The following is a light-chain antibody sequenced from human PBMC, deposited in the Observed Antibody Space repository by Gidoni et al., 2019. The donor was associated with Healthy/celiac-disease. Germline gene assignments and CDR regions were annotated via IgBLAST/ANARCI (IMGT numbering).Light chain of an antibody. CDR1: SSNIGSNT. J-gene: IGLJ3*02. Sequence: QSVLTQPPSASGTPGQRVTIACSGSSSNIGSNTVNWYQQPQGTAPKLLIYGNNQRPSGVPDRFSGSKSGTSASMAISGLQSEDEADYYCAAWDDSLNGWVFGGGTKLTVL. CDR2: GNN. V-gene: IGLV1-44*01. CDR3: AAWDDSLNGWV.